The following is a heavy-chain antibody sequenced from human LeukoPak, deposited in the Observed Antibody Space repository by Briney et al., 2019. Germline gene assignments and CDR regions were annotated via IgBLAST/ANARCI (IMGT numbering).Heavy chain of an antibody. CDR2: IYHSGST. CDR1: GYSISSGYY. CDR3: ARGGNWISLPGDY. D-gene: IGHD1-20*01. V-gene: IGHV4-38-2*02. Sequence: SETLSLTCTVSGYSISSGYYWGWIRQPPGKGLEWIGSIYHSGSTYYNPSLKSRVTISVDTSKNQFSLKLSSVTAADTAVYYCARGGNWISLPGDYWGQGTLVTVSS. J-gene: IGHJ4*02.